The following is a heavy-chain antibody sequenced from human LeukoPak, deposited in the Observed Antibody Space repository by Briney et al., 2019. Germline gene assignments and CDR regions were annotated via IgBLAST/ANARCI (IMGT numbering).Heavy chain of an antibody. J-gene: IGHJ4*02. V-gene: IGHV3-23*01. CDR1: GFTFSSYA. CDR3: ARGSDILRGTPFDY. D-gene: IGHD1-14*01. Sequence: GGSLRLSCVASGFTFSSYAMTWVRQAPGKGLEWVSGISGSGGSTYYADSVKGRFTISRDNSKNTLYLQMNSLRAEDTAVYYCARGSDILRGTPFDYWGQGTLVTVSS. CDR2: ISGSGGST.